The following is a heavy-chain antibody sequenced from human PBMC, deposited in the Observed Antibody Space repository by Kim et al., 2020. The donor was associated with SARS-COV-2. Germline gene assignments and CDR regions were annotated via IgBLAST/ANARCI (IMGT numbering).Heavy chain of an antibody. CDR1: GYTFTDFY. Sequence: ASVKVSCKSSGYTFTDFYIHWLRQAPGQGVEWMGWINADNGDTKYSQTFEGRVTLTRDTSVSTGYLEVSRLRSDDTAIYYCARGDSGWPYWGQGTVVTVSS. D-gene: IGHD6-19*01. CDR3: ARGDSGWPY. V-gene: IGHV1-2*02. CDR2: INADNGDT. J-gene: IGHJ4*02.